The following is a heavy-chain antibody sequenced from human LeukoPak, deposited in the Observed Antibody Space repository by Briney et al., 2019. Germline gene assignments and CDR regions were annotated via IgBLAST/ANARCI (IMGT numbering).Heavy chain of an antibody. CDR1: GASISSYY. CDR3: ARHGSVRSPLGP. J-gene: IGHJ5*02. Sequence: PSETLSLTCTVSGASISSYYWSWIRQLPGKGLEWIGYIYATGSTNYNPSLKSRVTISVDTSKNQFSLNLRSVTAADTAVYYCARHGSVRSPLGPWGQGTLVTVSS. V-gene: IGHV4-4*09. CDR2: IYATGST. D-gene: IGHD3-10*01.